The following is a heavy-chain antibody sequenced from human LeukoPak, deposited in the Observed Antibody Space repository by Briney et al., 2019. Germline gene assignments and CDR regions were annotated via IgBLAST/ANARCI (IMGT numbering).Heavy chain of an antibody. J-gene: IGHJ4*02. CDR2: ISSSGSTI. CDR3: ARGSGDSRFDY. D-gene: IGHD4-17*01. Sequence: PGGSLRFSCAASGFTFSSYEMNWVRQAPGKGLEWVSYISSSGSTIYYADSVKGRFTISRDNAKNSLYLQMNSLRAEDTAVYYCARGSGDSRFDYWGQGTLVTVSS. V-gene: IGHV3-48*03. CDR1: GFTFSSYE.